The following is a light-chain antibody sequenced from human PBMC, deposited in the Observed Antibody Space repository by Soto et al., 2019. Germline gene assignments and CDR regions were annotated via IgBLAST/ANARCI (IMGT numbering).Light chain of an antibody. J-gene: IGKJ1*01. V-gene: IGKV3-20*01. CDR1: RPVSSSY. CDR2: GAS. Sequence: ENVLTQSPGTLSLSPGERATHSCRDSRPVSSSYLAWYQQKPGQAPRLLIYGASSRATGIPDRFSGSGSGTDFTLTISRLEPEDFAVYYCQQYGSSPSTFGQGTKVDIK. CDR3: QQYGSSPST.